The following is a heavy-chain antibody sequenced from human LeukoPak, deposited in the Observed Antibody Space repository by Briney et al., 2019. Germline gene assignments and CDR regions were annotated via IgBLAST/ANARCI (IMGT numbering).Heavy chain of an antibody. V-gene: IGHV3-9*01. CDR1: GFTFYDYA. CDR2: ISRNSGGI. CDR3: ARDATPIDGSGWVYMDV. J-gene: IGHJ6*03. D-gene: IGHD6-25*01. Sequence: PGGSLRLSCAASGFTFYDYAMHWVRQAPGKGLEWVSGISRNSGGITYAASVRGGLTISRDNAENSLYLQMNSLRAQDTPVNYCARDATPIDGSGWVYMDVRGRGTTATISS.